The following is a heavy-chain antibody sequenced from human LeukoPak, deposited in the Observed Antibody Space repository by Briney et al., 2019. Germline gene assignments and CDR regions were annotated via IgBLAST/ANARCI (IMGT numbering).Heavy chain of an antibody. Sequence: PGGSLRLSCAASGFTFSSYGMSWVRQAPGKGLEWVSAISGSGGSTYYADSVKGRFTISRDNSKNTLYLQMNSLRAEDTAVYYCAKRLTMIVVVIKGDYMDVWGKGTTVTVSS. D-gene: IGHD3-22*01. V-gene: IGHV3-23*01. CDR3: AKRLTMIVVVIKGDYMDV. CDR2: ISGSGGST. J-gene: IGHJ6*03. CDR1: GFTFSSYG.